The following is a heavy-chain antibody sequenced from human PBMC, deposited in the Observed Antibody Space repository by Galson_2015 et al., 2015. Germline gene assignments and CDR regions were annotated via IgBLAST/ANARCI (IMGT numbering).Heavy chain of an antibody. Sequence: QSGAEVKKPGESLKISCKGSGCSFTSYWIGWVRQMPGKGLEWMGIIYPGDSDTRYSPSFQGQVTISADKSISTAYLQWSSLKASDTAMYYCARHNIRVLWFGGPSYGMDVWGQGTTVTVSS. CDR2: IYPGDSDT. CDR1: GCSFTSYW. V-gene: IGHV5-51*01. CDR3: ARHNIRVLWFGGPSYGMDV. D-gene: IGHD3-10*01. J-gene: IGHJ6*02.